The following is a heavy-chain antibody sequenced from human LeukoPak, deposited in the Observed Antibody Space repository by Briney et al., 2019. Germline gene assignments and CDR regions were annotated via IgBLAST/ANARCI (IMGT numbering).Heavy chain of an antibody. Sequence: PSETLSLTCTVSGGSISSYYWSWIRQPAGKGLEWIGRIYTSGSTNYNPSLKSRVTMSVDMSKNQFSLKLSSVTAADTAVYYCARGASGSSNWYFDLWGRGTLVTVSS. J-gene: IGHJ2*01. D-gene: IGHD3-22*01. CDR3: ARGASGSSNWYFDL. V-gene: IGHV4-4*07. CDR1: GGSISSYY. CDR2: IYTSGST.